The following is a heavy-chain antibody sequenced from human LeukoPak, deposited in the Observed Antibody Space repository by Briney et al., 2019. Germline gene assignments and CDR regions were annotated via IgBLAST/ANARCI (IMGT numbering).Heavy chain of an antibody. CDR2: IYHSGST. D-gene: IGHD2-15*01. J-gene: IGHJ4*02. CDR1: GYSISSGYY. CDR3: ARDSHCSGGSCYGGVPDY. Sequence: SETLSLTCTVSGYSISSGYYWGWIRQPPGKGLEWIGSIYHSGSTYYNPSLKSRVTISVDTSKNQFSLRLSSVTAADTAVYYCARDSHCSGGSCYGGVPDYWGQGTLVTVSS. V-gene: IGHV4-38-2*02.